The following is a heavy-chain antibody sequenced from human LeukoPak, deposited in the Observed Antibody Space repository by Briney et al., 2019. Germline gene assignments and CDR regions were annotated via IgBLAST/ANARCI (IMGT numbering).Heavy chain of an antibody. J-gene: IGHJ4*02. Sequence: GRSLRLSCAASGFTFDDYAMHWVRQAPGKGLEWVSGVSWNSGNIVYADSVKGRFTISRDNAKNSLFLQMNSLKTEDTAVYYCARAREFGGRYNFDSWGQGTLVTVSS. V-gene: IGHV3-9*01. CDR1: GFTFDDYA. D-gene: IGHD1-26*01. CDR2: VSWNSGNI. CDR3: ARAREFGGRYNFDS.